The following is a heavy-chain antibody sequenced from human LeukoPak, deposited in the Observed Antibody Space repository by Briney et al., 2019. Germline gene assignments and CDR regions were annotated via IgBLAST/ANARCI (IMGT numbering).Heavy chain of an antibody. CDR3: ARDRRTARAAGSWFDP. Sequence: ASVKVSCKASGYTFTSYGISWVRHAPGQGLEWMGWISAYNGNTNYAQKLQGRVTMTTDTSTSTAYMELRSLRSDDTAVYYCARDRRTARAAGSWFDPRGQGTLVTVSS. D-gene: IGHD2-15*01. CDR2: ISAYNGNT. CDR1: GYTFTSYG. J-gene: IGHJ5*02. V-gene: IGHV1-18*01.